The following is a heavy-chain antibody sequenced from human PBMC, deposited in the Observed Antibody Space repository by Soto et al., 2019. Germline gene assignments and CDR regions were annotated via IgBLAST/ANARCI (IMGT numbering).Heavy chain of an antibody. CDR2: ISSSGSTI. CDR3: ARDNYYYDSSGCFDY. V-gene: IGHV3-11*04. CDR1: GFTFSDYY. J-gene: IGHJ4*02. Sequence: GGSLRLSCAASGFTFSDYYMSWIRQAPGKGLEWVSYISSSGSTIYYADSVKGRFTISRDNSKNTLYLQMNSLRAEDTAVYYCARDNYYYDSSGCFDYWGQGTLVTVSS. D-gene: IGHD3-22*01.